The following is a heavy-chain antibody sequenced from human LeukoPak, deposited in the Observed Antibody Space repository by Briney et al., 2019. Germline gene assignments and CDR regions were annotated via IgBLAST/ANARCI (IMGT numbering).Heavy chain of an antibody. CDR3: ARGSSSWPQGDYYYGMDV. CDR1: GFTFSSYG. J-gene: IGHJ6*02. D-gene: IGHD6-13*01. Sequence: GGSLRLSCAASGFTFSSYGMHWVRQAPGKGLEWVAVISYDGSNKYYADSVKGRFTIPRDNAKNSLYLQMNSLRAEDTALYHCARGSSSWPQGDYYYGMDVWGQGTTVTVSS. V-gene: IGHV3-30*03. CDR2: ISYDGSNK.